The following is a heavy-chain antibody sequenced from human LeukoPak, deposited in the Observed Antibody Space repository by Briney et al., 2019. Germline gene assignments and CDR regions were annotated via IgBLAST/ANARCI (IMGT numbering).Heavy chain of an antibody. J-gene: IGHJ4*02. V-gene: IGHV1-69*02. D-gene: IGHD3-3*01. Sequence: SVKVSCKASGGTFSSYTISWVRQAPGQGLEWMGRIIPILGIANYAQQFQGRVTITADKSTSTAYMELSSLRSEDTAVYYCARHYDFWSGYFGWGQGTLVTVSS. CDR3: ARHYDFWSGYFG. CDR1: GGTFSSYT. CDR2: IIPILGIA.